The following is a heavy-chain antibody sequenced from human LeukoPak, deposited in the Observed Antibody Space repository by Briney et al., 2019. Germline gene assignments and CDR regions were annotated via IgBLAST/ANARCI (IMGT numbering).Heavy chain of an antibody. Sequence: GESLKISCKGSGNNFTNYWIGWVRQMPGKGLEWMGIIYPGDSDTTYSPSFQGQVTISADKSISTAYLQWSSLKASDTAMYYCATDSGKLLPPDSFDIWGQGTMVTVSS. J-gene: IGHJ3*02. CDR1: GNNFTNYW. V-gene: IGHV5-51*01. CDR3: ATDSGKLLPPDSFDI. D-gene: IGHD3-10*01. CDR2: IYPGDSDT.